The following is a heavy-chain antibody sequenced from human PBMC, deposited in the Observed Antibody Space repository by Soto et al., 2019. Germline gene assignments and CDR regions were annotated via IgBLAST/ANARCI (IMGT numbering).Heavy chain of an antibody. CDR2: ISSSGNTI. CDR3: AKMSSENYYDPVFS. D-gene: IGHD3-22*01. V-gene: IGHV3-11*01. Sequence: QVQLVESGGGLVKTGGSLRLACGASGFIFSDYYMSWVRQAPGKGLEWVAYISSSGNTIYYADSVKGRFTISRDNAKNGEFLQMNSLSAEDTALYFCAKMSSENYYDPVFSWGQGTLVTVSS. J-gene: IGHJ4*02. CDR1: GFIFSDYY.